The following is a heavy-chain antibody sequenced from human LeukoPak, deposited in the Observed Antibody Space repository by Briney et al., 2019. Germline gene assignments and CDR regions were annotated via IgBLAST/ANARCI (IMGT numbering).Heavy chain of an antibody. CDR1: GFSFSTST. CDR2: ITDSGVST. CDR3: ARDLGYDSSGYCLDY. V-gene: IGHV3-23*01. J-gene: IGHJ4*02. Sequence: HAGGSLRLSCTASGFPSGFSFSTSTMSWVRQAPGKGLEWVSGITDSGVSTYYADSVKGRLTISRDNSKNTVYLQMGSLRAEDTAVYYCARDLGYDSSGYCLDYWGQGTLVTVSS. D-gene: IGHD3-22*01.